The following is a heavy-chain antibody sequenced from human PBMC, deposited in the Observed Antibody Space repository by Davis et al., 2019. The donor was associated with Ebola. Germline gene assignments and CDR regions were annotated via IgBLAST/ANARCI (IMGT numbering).Heavy chain of an antibody. CDR3: ARERAWFGDRALDY. V-gene: IGHV4-30-2*01. Sequence: PSETLSLTCAVSGGSISSGGYSWSWIRQPPGKGLEWIGYIYHSGSTYYNPSLKSRVTISVDRSKNQFSLKLSSVTAADTAVYYCARERAWFGDRALDYWGQGTLVTVSS. CDR1: GGSISSGGYS. D-gene: IGHD3-10*01. J-gene: IGHJ4*02. CDR2: IYHSGST.